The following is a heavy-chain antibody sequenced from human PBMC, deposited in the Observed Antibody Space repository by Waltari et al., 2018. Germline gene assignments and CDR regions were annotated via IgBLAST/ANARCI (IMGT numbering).Heavy chain of an antibody. Sequence: QVPLQQWGAGLLKPSETLSLTCAVYGGSFSGYYWSWIRQPPGKGLEWIGEINHSGNTNYNPALKSRVTISVDTSKNQFSLKLSSVTAADTAVYYCARAKYYYDSSGYYGYWGQGTLVTVSS. CDR1: GGSFSGYY. CDR3: ARAKYYYDSSGYYGY. D-gene: IGHD3-22*01. J-gene: IGHJ4*02. CDR2: INHSGNT. V-gene: IGHV4-34*01.